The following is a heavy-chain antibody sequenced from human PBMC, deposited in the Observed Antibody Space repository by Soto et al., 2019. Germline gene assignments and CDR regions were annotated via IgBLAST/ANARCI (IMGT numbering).Heavy chain of an antibody. CDR1: GLTVSSNS. CDR2: LYSGGST. Sequence: EVQLVETGGGWIQPGGSLRLSCAASGLTVSSNSMNWVRQAPGKGLEWVSVLYSGGSTHYAGSVKGRFIISRDNSKNTLYLQMSSRRVEDTAVYYCARDRPGDEGDGFDIWGHGTMVTVSS. J-gene: IGHJ3*02. CDR3: ARDRPGDEGDGFDI. V-gene: IGHV3-53*02. D-gene: IGHD3-10*01.